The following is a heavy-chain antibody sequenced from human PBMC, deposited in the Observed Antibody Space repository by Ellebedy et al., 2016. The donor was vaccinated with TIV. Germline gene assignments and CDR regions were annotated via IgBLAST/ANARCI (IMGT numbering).Heavy chain of an antibody. V-gene: IGHV3-7*01. Sequence: GESLKISXAASGFTFSRHNMNWVRQAPGKGLEWVANIKQDGSEKHYADSVKGRFTISRDNAKNSLYLQMNSLGAEDTAVYFCARGRYYCSSTSCYAPSWFDPWGQGTLVTVSS. J-gene: IGHJ5*02. CDR3: ARGRYYCSSTSCYAPSWFDP. CDR2: IKQDGSEK. CDR1: GFTFSRHN. D-gene: IGHD2-2*01.